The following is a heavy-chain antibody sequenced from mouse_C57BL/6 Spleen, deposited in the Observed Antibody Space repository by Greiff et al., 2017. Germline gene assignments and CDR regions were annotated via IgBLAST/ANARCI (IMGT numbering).Heavy chain of an antibody. CDR3: ARDGSSYGYFDV. CDR1: GFTFSSYT. D-gene: IGHD1-1*01. V-gene: IGHV5-9*01. J-gene: IGHJ1*03. CDR2: ISGGGGNT. Sequence: EVQLVESGGGLVKPGGSLKLSCAASGFTFSSYTMSWVRQTPEKRLEWVATISGGGGNTYYPDSVKGRFTISRDNAKNTLYLQMSSLRSEDTALYYCARDGSSYGYFDVWGTGTTVTVSS.